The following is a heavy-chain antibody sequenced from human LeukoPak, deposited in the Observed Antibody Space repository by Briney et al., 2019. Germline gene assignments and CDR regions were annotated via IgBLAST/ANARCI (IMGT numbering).Heavy chain of an antibody. CDR3: AEFVGEDY. CDR1: GFAFSYYY. J-gene: IGHJ4*02. Sequence: GGSLRLSCAASGFAFSYYYMHWVRLAPGKDLEWVSSINNVGTYVYYADSVKGRFTISRDNAKNSLYLQMNSLRAEDTAVYYCAEFVGEDYWGQGTLVTVSS. V-gene: IGHV3-21*01. CDR2: INNVGTYV. D-gene: IGHD3-10*01.